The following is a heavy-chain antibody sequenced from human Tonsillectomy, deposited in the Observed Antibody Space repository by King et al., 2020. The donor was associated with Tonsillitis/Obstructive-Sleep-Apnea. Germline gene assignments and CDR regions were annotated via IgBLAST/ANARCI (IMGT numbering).Heavy chain of an antibody. CDR2: IKQDGSEK. J-gene: IGHJ3*02. Sequence: VQLVESGGGLVQPGGSLRLSCAASGFTFSSYWMSWVRQAPGKGLEWVANIKQDGSEKYYVDSVKGRFTISRDNAKNSLYLQMNSLGAEDTAVFYCARAYCSSTSCYHPYDAFDIWGQGTMVTVSS. D-gene: IGHD2-2*01. V-gene: IGHV3-7*01. CDR3: ARAYCSSTSCYHPYDAFDI. CDR1: GFTFSSYW.